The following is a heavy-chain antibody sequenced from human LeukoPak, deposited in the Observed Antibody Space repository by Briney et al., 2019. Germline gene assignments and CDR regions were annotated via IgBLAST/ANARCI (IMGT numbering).Heavy chain of an antibody. CDR2: IYHSGST. Sequence: SETLSLTCTVSGYSISRGYYWGWLRQPPGKGLEWIGSIYHSGSTYYNPSINSRVTISVDTSKYQFSLKLSSVTAADTAVYYCARIDLLEWLLFHYGGQGTLVTVSS. CDR1: GYSISRGYY. J-gene: IGHJ4*02. CDR3: ARIDLLEWLLFHY. D-gene: IGHD3-3*01. V-gene: IGHV4-38-2*02.